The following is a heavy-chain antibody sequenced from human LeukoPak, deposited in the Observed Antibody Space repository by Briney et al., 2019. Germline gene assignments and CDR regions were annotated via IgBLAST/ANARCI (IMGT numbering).Heavy chain of an antibody. D-gene: IGHD2-8*01. Sequence: PSETLSLTCTVSGGSISSYYWSWIRQPPGKGLEWIGYIYHSGSTYYNPSLKSRVTISVDRSKNQFSLKLSSVTAADTAVYYCAAALDCTNGVCPIDYWGQGTLVTVSS. V-gene: IGHV4-59*04. CDR3: AAALDCTNGVCPIDY. J-gene: IGHJ4*02. CDR1: GGSISSYY. CDR2: IYHSGST.